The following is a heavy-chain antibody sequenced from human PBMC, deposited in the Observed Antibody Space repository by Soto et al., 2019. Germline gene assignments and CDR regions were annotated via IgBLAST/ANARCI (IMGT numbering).Heavy chain of an antibody. CDR2: IIPIFGTA. Sequence: QVQLVQSGAEVKKPGSSVKVSCKASGGTFSSYAISWVRQAPGQGLEWMGGIIPIFGTADYAQKFQGRVTITADESPSTAYMELSSLKYEYTAVYYCAGHSSGVPGYYYGMDVWGQGTTVTVSS. D-gene: IGHD3-22*01. J-gene: IGHJ6*02. CDR1: GGTFSSYA. CDR3: AGHSSGVPGYYYGMDV. V-gene: IGHV1-69*12.